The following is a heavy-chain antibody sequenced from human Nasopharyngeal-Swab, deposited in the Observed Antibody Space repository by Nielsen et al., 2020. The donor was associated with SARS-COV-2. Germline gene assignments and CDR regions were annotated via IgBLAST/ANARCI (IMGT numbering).Heavy chain of an antibody. Sequence: SETLSLTCAVSGDSISSSNWWSWVRQPPGKGLEWIGEVYHSGSTNYNPSLKSRVTISVDKSKNQFSLKLSSVTAADTAVYYCARMTTVTTEEIYDAFDIWGQGTMVTVSS. CDR2: VYHSGST. CDR3: ARMTTVTTEEIYDAFDI. V-gene: IGHV4-4*02. CDR1: GDSISSSNW. D-gene: IGHD4-17*01. J-gene: IGHJ3*02.